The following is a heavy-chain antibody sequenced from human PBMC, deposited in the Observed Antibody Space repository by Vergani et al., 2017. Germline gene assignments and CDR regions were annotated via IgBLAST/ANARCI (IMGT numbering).Heavy chain of an antibody. D-gene: IGHD5-12*01. CDR2: ISYDGSNK. Sequence: QVQLVESGGGVVQPGRSLRLSCAASGFTFSSYGMHWVRQAPGKGLEWVAVISYDGSNKYYADSVKGRFTISRDNSKNPLYLDMNSLRAEDTAVYYCAKDAIVATRYYYYYYGMDVWGQGTTVTVSS. CDR1: GFTFSSYG. J-gene: IGHJ6*02. V-gene: IGHV3-30*18. CDR3: AKDAIVATRYYYYYYGMDV.